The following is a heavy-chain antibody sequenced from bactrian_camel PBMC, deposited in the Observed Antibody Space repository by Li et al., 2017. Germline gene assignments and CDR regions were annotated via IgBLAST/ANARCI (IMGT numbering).Heavy chain of an antibody. J-gene: IGHJ4*01. CDR2: YATAGVSA. Sequence: HVQLVESGGGSVQAGGSLRLSCAASGATDGVTCTGWFRQAPGKEREGVAGYATAGVSAYYADSAKGRFTISKDYASNILYLQMNNLKPEDSGMYYCAAGRNSWPTLSLPVDYAYWGQGTQVTVS. CDR1: GATDGVTC. D-gene: IGHD1*01. V-gene: IGHV3S54*01. CDR3: AAGRNSWPTLSLPVDYAY.